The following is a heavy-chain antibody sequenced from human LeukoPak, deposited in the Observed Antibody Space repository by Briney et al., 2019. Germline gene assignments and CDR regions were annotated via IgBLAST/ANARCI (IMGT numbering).Heavy chain of an antibody. CDR3: ARGVMIAVAGLGY. V-gene: IGHV3-30*04. Sequence: PGRSLRLSCAASGFTFSSYAMHWVRQAPGKGLEWVAVISYDGSNKYYADSVKGRFTISRDYSKNTLYLQMNSLRAEDTAVYYCARGVMIAVAGLGYWGQGTLVTVSS. CDR2: ISYDGSNK. CDR1: GFTFSSYA. J-gene: IGHJ4*02. D-gene: IGHD6-19*01.